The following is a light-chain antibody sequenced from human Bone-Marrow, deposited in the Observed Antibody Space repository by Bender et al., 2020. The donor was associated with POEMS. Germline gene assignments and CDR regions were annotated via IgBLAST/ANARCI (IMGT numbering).Light chain of an antibody. V-gene: IGLV3-21*02. J-gene: IGLJ3*02. CDR1: NIGSYS. Sequence: SYVLTQPPSVSVAPGQTARLTCGGNNIGSYSVHWYQQKPGQAPVLVVHDDSDRPSGIPERFSGSNSGNTATLTITRVDAGDEADYYCQVWDNISDHWVFGGGTKLTVL. CDR2: DDS. CDR3: QVWDNISDHWV.